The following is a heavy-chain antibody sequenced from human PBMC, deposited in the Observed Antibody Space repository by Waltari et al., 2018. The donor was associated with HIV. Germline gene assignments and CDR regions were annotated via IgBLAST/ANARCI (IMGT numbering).Heavy chain of an antibody. CDR1: GYAYIAFD. V-gene: IGHV1-8*02. Sequence: QVQLVQSGAEIKKPRASVKLSCQASGYAYIAFDINWVRRPPGRGLEWVGWMNPDNGDAGYGHKFKGRFSLTRDTSTDTAYMDVTNLKPEDTAVYYCTKGRRGALFGDEWGQGTLVTVSS. D-gene: IGHD3-3*01. CDR2: MNPDNGDA. J-gene: IGHJ4*02. CDR3: TKGRRGALFGDE.